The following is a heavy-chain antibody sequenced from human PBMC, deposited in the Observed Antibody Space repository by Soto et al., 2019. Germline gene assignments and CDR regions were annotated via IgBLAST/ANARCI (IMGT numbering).Heavy chain of an antibody. CDR3: AKDSAGHNWNSFDY. V-gene: IGHV3-9*01. D-gene: IGHD1-20*01. Sequence: EVQLVESGGGLVQPGRSLRLSCAASGFTFDDYAMHWVRQAPGTGLEWVSGISWNSGSIGYADSVKGRFTISRDNAKNSLYLQMNSLRAEDTALYYCAKDSAGHNWNSFDYWGQGTLVTVSS. J-gene: IGHJ4*02. CDR1: GFTFDDYA. CDR2: ISWNSGSI.